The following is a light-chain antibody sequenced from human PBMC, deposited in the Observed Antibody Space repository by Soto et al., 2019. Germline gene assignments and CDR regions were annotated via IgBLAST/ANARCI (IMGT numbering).Light chain of an antibody. CDR1: QSVLYSSNNKNY. CDR3: KQYLNAPRT. Sequence: DSVMTQSPDSRAASLGERATINCKSSQSVLYSSNNKNYLAWYQQKPGQPPKLLIYWASTRESGVPDRFSGSGSGKDFTLTISSLQAEDVAVHYRKQYLNAPRTFGQGTKVEIX. V-gene: IGKV4-1*01. J-gene: IGKJ1*01. CDR2: WAS.